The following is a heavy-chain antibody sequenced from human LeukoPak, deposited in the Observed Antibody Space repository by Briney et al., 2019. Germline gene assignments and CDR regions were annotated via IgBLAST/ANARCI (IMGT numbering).Heavy chain of an antibody. V-gene: IGHV3-30*03. CDR1: GFTFSSYG. CDR2: ISYDGSNK. CDR3: AREGYYDSSGYYYYPFDY. D-gene: IGHD3-22*01. J-gene: IGHJ4*02. Sequence: PGGSLRLSCAASGFTFSSYGMHWVRQAPGKGLEWVAVISYDGSNKYYADSVKGRFTISRDNAKNSLYLQMNSLRDEDTAVYYCAREGYYDSSGYYYYPFDYWGQGTLVTVSS.